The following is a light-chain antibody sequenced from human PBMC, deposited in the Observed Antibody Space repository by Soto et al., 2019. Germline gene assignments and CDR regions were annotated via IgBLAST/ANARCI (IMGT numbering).Light chain of an antibody. V-gene: IGLV2-14*01. CDR1: SSDVGAYIY. CDR3: SSYTGGTPPYL. Sequence: QSVLTQPASVSGSPGQSITISCAGTSSDVGAYIYVSSYQHPPDKAPKLMIYEISNRPSGVSDRFSGSRSGNTASLTISGLQADDEADYYCSSYTGGTPPYLFGSGTKLTVL. J-gene: IGLJ1*01. CDR2: EIS.